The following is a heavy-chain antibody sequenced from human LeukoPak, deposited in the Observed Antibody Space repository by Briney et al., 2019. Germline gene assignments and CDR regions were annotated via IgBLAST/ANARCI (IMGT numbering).Heavy chain of an antibody. D-gene: IGHD1-26*01. CDR2: IYYSGST. CDR3: ASSVGARVSVYMDV. Sequence: SETLSLTCTVSGGSISSYYWSWIRQPPGKGLEWIGYIYYSGSTNYNPSLKSRATISVDTSKNQFSLKLSSVTAADTAVYYCASSVGARVSVYMDVWGKGTTVTVSS. CDR1: GGSISSYY. J-gene: IGHJ6*03. V-gene: IGHV4-59*08.